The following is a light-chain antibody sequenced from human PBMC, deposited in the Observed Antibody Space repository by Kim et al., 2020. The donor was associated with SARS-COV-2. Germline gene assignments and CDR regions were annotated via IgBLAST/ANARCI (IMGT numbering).Light chain of an antibody. CDR2: STS. CDR3: QHYSDSPHGYS. J-gene: IGKJ2*03. Sequence: EIVLTQSPGTLSLSTGERATLSCRASQSVDSRYLAWYHQKPGQAPRLLIYSTSTRATGIPDRFSGSGSGTDFTLTISRLEPEDFAIYYCQHYSDSPHGYSFGRGTKLEIK. CDR1: QSVDSRY. V-gene: IGKV3-20*01.